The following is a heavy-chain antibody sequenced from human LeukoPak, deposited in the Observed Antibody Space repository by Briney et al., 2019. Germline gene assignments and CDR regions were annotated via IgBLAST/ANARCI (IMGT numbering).Heavy chain of an antibody. Sequence: GGSLRLSCAASGFSVSGNYMSWVRQAPGKGLEWVSFIHTAGSTFYADSVKGRFTISRDNAKNSLYLQMNSLRVEDTAVYYCARSLGELSLAAAYWGQGILVTVSS. D-gene: IGHD3-16*02. J-gene: IGHJ4*02. CDR2: IHTAGST. CDR3: ARSLGELSLAAAY. V-gene: IGHV3-66*01. CDR1: GFSVSGNY.